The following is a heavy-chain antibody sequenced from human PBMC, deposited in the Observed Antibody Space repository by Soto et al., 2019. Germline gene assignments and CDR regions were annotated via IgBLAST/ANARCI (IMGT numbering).Heavy chain of an antibody. J-gene: IGHJ6*02. CDR3: ARGLSANYDFWSGYPYYYYGMDV. CDR1: GYTFTSYD. V-gene: IGHV1-8*01. Sequence: QVQLVQSGAEVKKPGASVKVSCKASGYTFTSYDINWVRQATGQGLEWMGWMNPNSGNTGYAQKFKGRVTMTRNTSISTAYMELSSLRSEDTAVYYCARGLSANYDFWSGYPYYYYGMDVWGQGTTVTVSS. CDR2: MNPNSGNT. D-gene: IGHD3-3*01.